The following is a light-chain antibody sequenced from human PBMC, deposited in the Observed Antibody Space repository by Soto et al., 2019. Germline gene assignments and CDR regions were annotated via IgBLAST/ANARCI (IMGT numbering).Light chain of an antibody. Sequence: EIVLIQSPATLSLSPGEKSTLSFMASQSVGSYSAWYQHKTGQAPRLLISAASNRATAIPARFSGSGSETDFTLTISSLEPEDSAVYYCQQRSNWPSLTFGGGTKVDIK. V-gene: IGKV3-11*01. CDR2: AAS. CDR3: QQRSNWPSLT. CDR1: QSVGSY. J-gene: IGKJ4*01.